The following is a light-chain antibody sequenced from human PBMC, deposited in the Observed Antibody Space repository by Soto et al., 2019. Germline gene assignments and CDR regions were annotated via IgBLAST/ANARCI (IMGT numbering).Light chain of an antibody. J-gene: IGLJ3*02. CDR2: AND. V-gene: IGLV1-44*01. CDR3: ATWSDSLKGWV. Sequence: QSVLTQPHSASRTPGQRVTIPCSGSSSDIGSNSVNWYQQLPGAAPRLLIYANDHRPSGVPDRFSASKSGTSASLAISGVRSEDEAFYYCATWSDSLKGWVFGGGTKLTVL. CDR1: SSDIGSNS.